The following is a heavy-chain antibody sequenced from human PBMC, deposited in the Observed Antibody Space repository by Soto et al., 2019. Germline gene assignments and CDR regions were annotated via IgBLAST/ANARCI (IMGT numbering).Heavy chain of an antibody. CDR2: IYYSGNT. V-gene: IGHV4-30-4*01. J-gene: IGHJ4*02. D-gene: IGHD5-18*01. CDR3: ATYRGYSYAFDY. CDR1: GGSIRSGDYY. Sequence: SETLSLTCTVSGGSIRSGDYYWSWIRQPPGKGLEWNGYIYYSGNTYYNPSLKSRVTISVDTSKNQFSLKLSSVTAADTAVYYCATYRGYSYAFDYWGQGTLVTVSS.